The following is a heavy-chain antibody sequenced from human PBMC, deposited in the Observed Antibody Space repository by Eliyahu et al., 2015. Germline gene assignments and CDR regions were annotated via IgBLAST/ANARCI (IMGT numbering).Heavy chain of an antibody. D-gene: IGHD6-6*01. J-gene: IGHJ4*02. Sequence: QVQLQESGPGLVKPSETLSLTCAVSGYSISSGYYWGWIRQPPGKGLEWIGSSYHSGSAYYNPSLKSRVTILVDTSKNQFSLRLSSVTAADTAMYFCAREFVDAYYFDYWGQGALVTVSS. CDR2: SYHSGSA. CDR3: AREFVDAYYFDY. V-gene: IGHV4-38-2*02. CDR1: GYSISSGYY.